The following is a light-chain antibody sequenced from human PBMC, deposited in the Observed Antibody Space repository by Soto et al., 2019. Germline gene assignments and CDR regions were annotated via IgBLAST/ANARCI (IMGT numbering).Light chain of an antibody. J-gene: IGLJ1*01. CDR2: DVS. V-gene: IGLV2-14*03. Sequence: QSALTQPASVSGSPGQSITISCTGSSSDVGGYDFVSWYQHHPGKAPRLMIFDVSNRPSAVSNRFSGSKSGNTASLTISGLQAEVEGDYYCASYTSRSTLVFGTGTKVTVL. CDR1: SSDVGGYDF. CDR3: ASYTSRSTLV.